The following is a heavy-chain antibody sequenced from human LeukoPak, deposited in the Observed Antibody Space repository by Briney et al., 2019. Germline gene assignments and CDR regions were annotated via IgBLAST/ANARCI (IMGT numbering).Heavy chain of an antibody. Sequence: SETLSLTCTVSGGSINNYYWSWIRQPPGKGLEWIGYIYYSGSTNYNPSLKSRVTISLDTSKNQFSLKLSSVTAADTAVYYCARDRCSSRSCCLTITQKGYFDLWGPGTVVTVSS. CDR3: ARDRCSSRSCCLTITQKGYFDL. CDR2: IYYSGST. J-gene: IGHJ2*01. V-gene: IGHV4-59*01. D-gene: IGHD2-2*01. CDR1: GGSINNYY.